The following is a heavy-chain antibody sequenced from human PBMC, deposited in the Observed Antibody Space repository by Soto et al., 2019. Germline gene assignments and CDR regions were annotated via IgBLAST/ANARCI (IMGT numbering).Heavy chain of an antibody. CDR1: GYTLTELS. Sequence: ASVKVSCKVSGYTLTELSMHWVRQAPGKGLEWMGGFDPEDGETIYAQKFQGRVTMTEDTSTDTAYMELSSLRSEDTAVYYCATRYSYGYVRSLDYWGQGTLVTVSS. CDR3: ATRYSYGYVRSLDY. CDR2: FDPEDGET. J-gene: IGHJ4*02. D-gene: IGHD5-18*01. V-gene: IGHV1-24*01.